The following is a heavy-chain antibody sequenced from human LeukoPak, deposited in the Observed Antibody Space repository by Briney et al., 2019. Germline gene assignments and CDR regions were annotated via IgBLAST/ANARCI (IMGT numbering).Heavy chain of an antibody. CDR2: ISAYNGNT. CDR1: GYTFTSYG. V-gene: IGHV1-18*01. Sequence: ASVKVSCKASGYTFTSYGISWVRQAPGQGLEWMGWISAYNGNTNYAQKLQGRVTMTTDTSTSTAYTELRSLRSDDTAVYYCARPEKYSGSYYYDYWGQGTLVTVSS. CDR3: ARPEKYSGSYYYDY. D-gene: IGHD1-26*01. J-gene: IGHJ4*02.